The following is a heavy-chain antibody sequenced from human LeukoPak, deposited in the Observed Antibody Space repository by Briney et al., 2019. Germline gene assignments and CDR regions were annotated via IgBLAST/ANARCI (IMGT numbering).Heavy chain of an antibody. CDR3: ASSTSSYSSSRYTDY. CDR2: IIPIFGTA. D-gene: IGHD6-13*01. Sequence: SVKVSCKASGGTFSSYGISWVRQAPGQGLEWMGGIIPIFGTANYAQKFQGRVTITADESTSTAYMELSSLRSEDTAVYYCASSTSSYSSSRYTDYWGQGTLVTVSS. V-gene: IGHV1-69*01. J-gene: IGHJ4*02. CDR1: GGTFSSYG.